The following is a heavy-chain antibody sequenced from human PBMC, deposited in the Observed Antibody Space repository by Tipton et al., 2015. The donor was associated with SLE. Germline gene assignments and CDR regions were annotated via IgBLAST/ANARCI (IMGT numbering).Heavy chain of an antibody. CDR3: ARESSSSGLDY. V-gene: IGHV4-34*01. D-gene: IGHD6-6*01. J-gene: IGHJ4*02. CDR1: GGSFSGYY. Sequence: TLSLTCAVYGGSFSGYYWSWIRQPPGKGLEWIGEINHSRSTNYNPSLKSRVTISVDTSKKQFSLKLSSVTAADTAVYYCARESSSSGLDYWGQGTLVTVSS. CDR2: INHSRST.